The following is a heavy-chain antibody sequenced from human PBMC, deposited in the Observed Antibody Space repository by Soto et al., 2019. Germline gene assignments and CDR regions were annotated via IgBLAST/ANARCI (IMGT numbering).Heavy chain of an antibody. Sequence: SETLSLTCSVSAAAFTNTSYYWGWIRQPPGKGPEWIGSMFFTGSTYYNPSLKSRVTMSADTSKSQFSLKLTSVTAADTAVYFCARLRSSYAGSYYGGGFFDHWGRGAPVTRLL. CDR1: AAAFTNTSYY. D-gene: IGHD4-4*01. CDR2: MFFTGST. CDR3: ARLRSSYAGSYYGGGFFDH. J-gene: IGHJ4*02. V-gene: IGHV4-39*01.